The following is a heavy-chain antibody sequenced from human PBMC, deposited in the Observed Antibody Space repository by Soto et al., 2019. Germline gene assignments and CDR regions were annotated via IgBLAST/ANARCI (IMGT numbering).Heavy chain of an antibody. V-gene: IGHV1-8*01. CDR2: MNPNRGST. CDR1: GYTFTTSD. Sequence: GASVKVSCKNCGYTFTTSDINWVRLATGQGIEWLGSMNPNRGSTGYAQKLQDRVTMTRNTSISTAYMDLSSLGSEDTAVYYCVSHGSWGQGTLVTVSS. CDR3: VSHGS. J-gene: IGHJ4*02.